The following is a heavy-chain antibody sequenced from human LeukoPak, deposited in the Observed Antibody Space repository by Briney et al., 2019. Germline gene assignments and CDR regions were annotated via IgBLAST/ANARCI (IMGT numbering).Heavy chain of an antibody. Sequence: AAVKVSCMASGCTFPSYYMHWVRQAPGQGLEWMGIINPSDGSTSYAQKFQGRVTMTRDTSTSTVYMELSSLRSEDTAVYYCARGSDIVVVVAADYWGQGTLVTVSS. CDR3: ARGSDIVVVVAADY. V-gene: IGHV1-46*01. J-gene: IGHJ4*02. CDR2: INPSDGST. D-gene: IGHD2-15*01. CDR1: GCTFPSYY.